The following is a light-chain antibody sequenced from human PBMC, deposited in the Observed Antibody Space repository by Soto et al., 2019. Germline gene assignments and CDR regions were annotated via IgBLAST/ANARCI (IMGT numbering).Light chain of an antibody. Sequence: QPVLTQSPSASASLGASVKITCTLSSEHRTNDIAWHQQEPEKGPRLLMKVHSDGSHTKGDGIPDRFSGSASGTERHLTISNIQSEDEADYFCQTWGAAVGVFGGGTKVTVL. CDR3: QTWGAAVGV. CDR1: SEHRTND. J-gene: IGLJ2*01. V-gene: IGLV4-69*01. CDR2: VHSDGSH.